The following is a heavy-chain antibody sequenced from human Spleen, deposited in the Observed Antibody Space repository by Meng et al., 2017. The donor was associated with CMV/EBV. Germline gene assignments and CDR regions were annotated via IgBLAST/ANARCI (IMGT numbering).Heavy chain of an antibody. V-gene: IGHV1-8*01. J-gene: IGHJ5*02. CDR3: ARGPPEGNWNDH. CDR2: MKPNNGDT. Sequence: SCKASGYTFINYDITWVRQATGQGLEWMGWMKPNNGDTGCAQKFQGRITMSRITSINTAYMELTGLKSEDTAVYFCARGPPEGNWNDHWGQGTLVTVSS. CDR1: GYTFINYD.